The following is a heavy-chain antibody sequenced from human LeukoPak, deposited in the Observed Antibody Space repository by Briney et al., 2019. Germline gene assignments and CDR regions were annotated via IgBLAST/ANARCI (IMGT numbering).Heavy chain of an antibody. CDR3: ARDYEQWLVSYYFDY. CDR1: GYTFTSYA. V-gene: IGHV7-4-1*02. CDR2: INTNTGNP. J-gene: IGHJ4*02. D-gene: IGHD6-19*01. Sequence: ASVKVSCKASGYTFTSYAMNWVRQAPGQGLEWMGWINTNTGNPTYAQGFTGRFVFSLDTSVSTAYLQISSLKAEDTAVYYCARDYEQWLVSYYFDYWGQGTLVTVSS.